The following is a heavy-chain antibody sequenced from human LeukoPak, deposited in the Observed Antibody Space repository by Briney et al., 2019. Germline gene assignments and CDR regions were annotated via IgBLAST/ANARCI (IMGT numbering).Heavy chain of an antibody. D-gene: IGHD6-19*01. J-gene: IGHJ4*02. V-gene: IGHV3-48*01. CDR3: ASSFPTRGLGEFDY. Sequence: GGSLRLSCAASGFTFSSYSMNWVRQAPGKGLEWVSYISSSSSTIYYADSVKGRFTISRDNAKNSLYPQMNSLRAEDTAVYYCASSFPTRGLGEFDYWGQGTLVTVSS. CDR1: GFTFSSYS. CDR2: ISSSSSTI.